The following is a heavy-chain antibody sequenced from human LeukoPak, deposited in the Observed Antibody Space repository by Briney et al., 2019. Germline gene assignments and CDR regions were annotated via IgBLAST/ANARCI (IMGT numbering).Heavy chain of an antibody. D-gene: IGHD6-13*01. V-gene: IGHV5-51*01. CDR1: GYSFTSYL. Sequence: GESLKISCKGSGYSFTSYLVGWVRQVPGKGLEWVGIIYPGDSDTSYRTCFQGQVTSSADKCLITAYLQWSSLKASDSAMYYCARPGPIAAADDYWGQGALVSVSS. J-gene: IGHJ4*02. CDR3: ARPGPIAAADDY. CDR2: IYPGDSDT.